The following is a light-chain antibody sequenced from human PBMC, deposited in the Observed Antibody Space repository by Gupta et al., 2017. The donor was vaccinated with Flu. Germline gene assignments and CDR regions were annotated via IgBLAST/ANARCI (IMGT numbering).Light chain of an antibody. Sequence: DIQLTQSPSSLSASVGDRVTITCRASQSISSYLNWYQQKPGKAPKLLIYAATSLQSGVPSRFSGSGSGKDFTLTISRLHPEDVATYYCQPSYSTPRTFGQGTKVEIK. CDR3: QPSYSTPRT. CDR1: QSISSY. J-gene: IGKJ1*01. V-gene: IGKV1-39*01. CDR2: AAT.